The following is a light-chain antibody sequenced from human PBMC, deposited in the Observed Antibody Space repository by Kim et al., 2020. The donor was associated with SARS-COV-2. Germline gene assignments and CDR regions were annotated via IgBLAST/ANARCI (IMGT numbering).Light chain of an antibody. J-gene: IGKJ1*01. CDR2: AAS. Sequence: DIQMTQSPSTLSASVGDRVTVTCRASQSISSSLAWYQQKPGKAPDLLIYAASTLERGVPSRFGGTGSGTEFTLTISSLQSDDLATYYCQQYSSYSTFGQGTKVDIK. CDR3: QQYSSYST. V-gene: IGKV1-5*01. CDR1: QSISSS.